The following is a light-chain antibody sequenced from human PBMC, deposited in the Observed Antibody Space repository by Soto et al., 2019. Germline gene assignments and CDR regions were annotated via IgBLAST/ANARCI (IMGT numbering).Light chain of an antibody. J-gene: IGKJ5*01. Sequence: ETVWAQNTGTLSWSPGEKATLSCRAIQSVSSSYLAWYQQKPGQAPRLLIYGTSTRATCIPARFSGSGSGTDFTLIITRLEPEDVAIYYGQQEGGSPAVRFAHGTRLEIK. CDR2: GTS. V-gene: IGKV3-20*01. CDR3: QQEGGSPAVR. CDR1: QSVSSSY.